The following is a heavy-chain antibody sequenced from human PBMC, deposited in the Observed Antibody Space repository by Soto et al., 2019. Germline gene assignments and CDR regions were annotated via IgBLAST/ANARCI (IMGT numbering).Heavy chain of an antibody. V-gene: IGHV4-59*01. J-gene: IGHJ3*02. D-gene: IGHD2-15*01. CDR2: IYYSGST. CDR3: ARGSGGSSWDAFDI. CDR1: GGSISSYY. Sequence: PSETLSLTCTVSGGSISSYYWSWIRQPPGKGLEWIGYIYYSGSTNHNPSLKSRVTISVDTSKNQFSLKLSSVTAADTAVYYCARGSGGSSWDAFDIWGQGTMVTVSS.